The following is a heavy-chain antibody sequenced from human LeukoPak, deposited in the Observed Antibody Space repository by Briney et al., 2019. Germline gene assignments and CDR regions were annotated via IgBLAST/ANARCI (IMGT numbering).Heavy chain of an antibody. J-gene: IGHJ6*03. V-gene: IGHV3-43*01. CDR3: AKGPRHYYYYMDL. CDR1: GFTFDDYT. Sequence: PGGSLRLSCAASGFTFDDYTMHWVRQAPGKGLEWVSLISWDGVMTYHADSVKGRFTISRDNSKNSLYLQLNSLKTEDTALYYCAKGPRHYYYYMDLWGTGTTVTVSS. CDR2: ISWDGVMT.